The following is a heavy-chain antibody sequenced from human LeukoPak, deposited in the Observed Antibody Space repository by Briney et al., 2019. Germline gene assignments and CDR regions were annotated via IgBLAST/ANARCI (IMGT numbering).Heavy chain of an antibody. CDR1: GGSISSYY. CDR2: IYYSGST. Sequence: SETLSLTCTVPGGSISSYYWSWIRQPPGKGLEWIGYIYYSGSTNYNPSLKSRVTISVDTSKNQFSLKLSSVTAADTAVYYCARKEPNWFDPWAREPWSPSPQ. V-gene: IGHV4-59*01. CDR3: ARKEPNWFDP. J-gene: IGHJ5*02. D-gene: IGHD1-14*01.